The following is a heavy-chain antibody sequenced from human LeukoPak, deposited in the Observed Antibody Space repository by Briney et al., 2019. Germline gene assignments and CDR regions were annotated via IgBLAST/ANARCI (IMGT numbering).Heavy chain of an antibody. V-gene: IGHV3-64*02. J-gene: IGHJ4*02. D-gene: IGHD4-17*01. CDR1: GFTFSDYA. CDR2: ITKTGGST. CDR3: ARDLYGDPKGYGY. Sequence: PGGSLRLSCAASGFTFSDYAMHWVRQAPGKELEYVSAITKTGGSTFYADSVKGRFTTSRDNSKNTLYLQMGSLRAEDMAVYYCARDLYGDPKGYGYWGQGTLVTVSS.